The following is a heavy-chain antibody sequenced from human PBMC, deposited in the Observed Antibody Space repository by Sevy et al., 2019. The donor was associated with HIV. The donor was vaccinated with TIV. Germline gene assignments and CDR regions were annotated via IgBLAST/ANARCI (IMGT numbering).Heavy chain of an antibody. J-gene: IGHJ4*02. CDR3: ARITVTTHFDY. V-gene: IGHV3-48*01. Sequence: GGCLSLSCAASGFTFSSFIMSWVRQAPGKGLEWISYIRRRSSTIYYADSVMGRFTISRDDAENSLSLQMNSLRAEDTAVYYCARITVTTHFDYWGPGTLVTVSS. D-gene: IGHD4-17*01. CDR1: GFTFSSFI. CDR2: IRRRSSTI.